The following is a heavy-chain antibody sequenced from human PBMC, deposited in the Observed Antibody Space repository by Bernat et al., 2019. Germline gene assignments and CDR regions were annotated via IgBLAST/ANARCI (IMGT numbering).Heavy chain of an antibody. J-gene: IGHJ6*04. V-gene: IGHV4-39*01. CDR2: IYYSGST. CDR1: GGSIRSSSYY. Sequence: QLQLQESGPGLVKPSETLSLPCTVSGGSIRSSSYYWGWIRQPPGKGLEWIGSIYYSGSTYYNPSLKSRVTISVDTSKNQFSLKLSSVTAADTAVYYCARLNPSDTYYYDSSGYYLLWPQYGMEVWGKGTTTIVSS. D-gene: IGHD3-22*01. CDR3: ARLNPSDTYYYDSSGYYLLWPQYGMEV.